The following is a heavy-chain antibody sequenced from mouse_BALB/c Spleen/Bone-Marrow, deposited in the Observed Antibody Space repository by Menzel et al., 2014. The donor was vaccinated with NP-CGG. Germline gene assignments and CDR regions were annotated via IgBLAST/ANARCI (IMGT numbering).Heavy chain of an antibody. D-gene: IGHD2-14*01. CDR1: GYTFSSYW. CDR3: ARYYRYDY. Sequence: VQLQQSGAELMKPWASVKISCKATGYTFSSYWIERVKQRPGHGLEWIGEILPGSGSTNYNEKFKGKAIFTADTSSNTAYMQLSSLTSEDSAVYYCARYYRYDYWGEGTTRTVSS. J-gene: IGHJ2*01. V-gene: IGHV1-9*01. CDR2: ILPGSGST.